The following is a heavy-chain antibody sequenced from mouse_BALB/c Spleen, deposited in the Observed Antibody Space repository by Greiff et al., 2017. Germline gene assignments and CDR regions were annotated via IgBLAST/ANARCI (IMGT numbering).Heavy chain of an antibody. D-gene: IGHD2-14*01. CDR2: IYPGDGDT. CDR1: GYAFTSYW. V-gene: IGHV1-80*01. Sequence: QVQLQQSGAELVRPGSSVKISCKASGYAFTSYWMNWVKQRPGQGLEWIGQIYPGDGDTNYNGKFKGKATLTADKSSSTAYMQLSSLTSEDSAVYCCARSAYYRYDWWYFDVWGAGTTVTVSS. J-gene: IGHJ1*01. CDR3: ARSAYYRYDWWYFDV.